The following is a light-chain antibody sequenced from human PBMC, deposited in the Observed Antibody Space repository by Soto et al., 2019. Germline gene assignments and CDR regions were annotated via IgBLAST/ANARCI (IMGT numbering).Light chain of an antibody. CDR3: QKYGSAPRT. CDR1: QGINNY. Sequence: IQMTQSPSSLSASVGDRVTITCRASQGINNYLAWYQQRPGKAPKLLIYAASTLHSGVPSRFSGSGSGTDFTITINNLQPEDVATYYCQKYGSAPRTFGQGTRLQIK. J-gene: IGKJ5*01. V-gene: IGKV1-27*01. CDR2: AAS.